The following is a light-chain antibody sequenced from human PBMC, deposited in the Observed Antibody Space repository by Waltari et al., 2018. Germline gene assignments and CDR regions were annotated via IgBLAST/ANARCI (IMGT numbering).Light chain of an antibody. CDR2: EDN. J-gene: IGLJ2*01. CDR3: QSYYAYDVI. CDR1: SDNMATNY. Sequence: NFMLTQPHSVSESAGKTVIISCTGSSDNMATNYVQWYQHRPGSAPVTLIYEDNQRASGVPDRFSGSIDSSSNSASLTISGLRTEDEAYYFCQSYYAYDVIFGGGTKLTVL. V-gene: IGLV6-57*02.